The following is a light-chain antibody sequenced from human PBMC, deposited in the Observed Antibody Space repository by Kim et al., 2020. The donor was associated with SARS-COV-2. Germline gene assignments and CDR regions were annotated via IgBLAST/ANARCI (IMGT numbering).Light chain of an antibody. Sequence: DIVMTQSPLSLPVTPGEPASISCRSSQSLLHSNGYNYLDWYLQKPGQSPQLLIYLGSNRASGVPDRFSGSGSGTDFTLKISRVEAEDVGVYYCMQATYTFGQGTKLEI. J-gene: IGKJ2*01. V-gene: IGKV2-28*01. CDR1: QSLLHSNGYNY. CDR2: LGS. CDR3: MQATYT.